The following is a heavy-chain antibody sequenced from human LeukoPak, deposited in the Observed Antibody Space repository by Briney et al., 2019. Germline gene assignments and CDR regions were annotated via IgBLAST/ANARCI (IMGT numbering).Heavy chain of an antibody. CDR3: ASTHYYGSGSQSY. CDR1: GFTFDDYA. J-gene: IGHJ4*02. CDR2: IKQDGTDK. V-gene: IGHV3-7*01. Sequence: GRSLRLSCAASGFTFDDYAMHWVRQAPGKGLEWVANIKQDGTDKYYVDSVKGRFTISRDNAKNSLYLQMNSLRAEDTAVYYCASTHYYGSGSQSYWGQGTLVTVSS. D-gene: IGHD3-10*01.